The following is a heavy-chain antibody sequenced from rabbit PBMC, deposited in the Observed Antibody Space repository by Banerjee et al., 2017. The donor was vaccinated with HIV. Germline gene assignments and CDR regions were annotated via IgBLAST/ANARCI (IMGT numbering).Heavy chain of an antibody. CDR3: ARGVYGWYLDRLDL. J-gene: IGHJ3*01. Sequence: QEQLEESGGDLVKPEGSLTLTCTASGFSFSSSDYMCWVRQAPGKGLEWIACIYAGSSGSTYYASWAKGRFTISKTSSTTVTLQMTSLTAADTATYFCARGVYGWYLDRLDLWGPGTLVTVS. CDR2: IYAGSSGST. CDR1: GFSFSSSDY. V-gene: IGHV1S45*01. D-gene: IGHD6-1*01.